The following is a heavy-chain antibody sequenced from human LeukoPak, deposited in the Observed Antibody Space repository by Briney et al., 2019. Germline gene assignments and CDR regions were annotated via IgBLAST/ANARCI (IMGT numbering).Heavy chain of an antibody. V-gene: IGHV3-15*01. CDR1: GFTFSNAW. CDR2: IKSKTDGGAT. D-gene: IGHD3-22*01. J-gene: IGHJ3*02. Sequence: PGGSLRLSCAASGFTFSNAWMSWVRQAPGKGLEWVGRIKSKTDGGATDYAAPVKGRFTISRDDSKNTLYLQMNSLKTEDTAVYYCTTPSITMIVVVMDDAFDIWGQGTMVTVSS. CDR3: TTPSITMIVVVMDDAFDI.